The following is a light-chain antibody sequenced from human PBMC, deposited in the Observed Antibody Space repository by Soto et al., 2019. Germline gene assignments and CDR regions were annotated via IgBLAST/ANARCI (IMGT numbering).Light chain of an antibody. CDR1: QGISDT. V-gene: IGKV3-15*01. J-gene: IGKJ5*01. CDR3: QQRSNWPPIT. CDR2: GAS. Sequence: EIVMTKSPATLSVSPGGRATLSCRASQGISDTLAWYQQKPGQAPRILIYGASTRAPGFPASFSGRGSGTDFTLTISSLQSEDLAVYYGQQRSNWPPITFGQGTQLELK.